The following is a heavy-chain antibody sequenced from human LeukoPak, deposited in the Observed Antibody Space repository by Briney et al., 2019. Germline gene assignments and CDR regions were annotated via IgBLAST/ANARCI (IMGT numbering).Heavy chain of an antibody. V-gene: IGHV3-23*01. CDR3: AKDLISYYDSSGAYWYFDL. CDR2: ISGSGGST. Sequence: GGSLRLSCAASGFTFSSYAMSWVRQAPGKGLEWVSAISGSGGSTYYADPVKGRFTISRDNSKNTLYLQMDSLRAEDTAVYYCAKDLISYYDSSGAYWYFDLWGRGTLVTVSS. J-gene: IGHJ2*01. D-gene: IGHD3-22*01. CDR1: GFTFSSYA.